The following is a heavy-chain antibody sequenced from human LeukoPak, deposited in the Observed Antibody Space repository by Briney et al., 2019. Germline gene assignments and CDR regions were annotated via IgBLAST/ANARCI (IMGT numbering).Heavy chain of an antibody. CDR1: GFTFSSYG. D-gene: IGHD5-18*01. Sequence: GGSLRLSCAASGFTFSSYGKHWVRQAPGKGLEWVTFIRYDGSNKYYADSVKGRVTISRDNSKNTLYLQMNSLRAEDTAVYYCARRLRYSYGVDYWGQGTLVTVSS. J-gene: IGHJ4*02. CDR2: IRYDGSNK. CDR3: ARRLRYSYGVDY. V-gene: IGHV3-30*02.